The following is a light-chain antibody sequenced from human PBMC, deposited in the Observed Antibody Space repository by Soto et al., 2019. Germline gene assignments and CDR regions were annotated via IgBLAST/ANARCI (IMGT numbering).Light chain of an antibody. CDR3: QSYDSSLSGVV. CDR1: SSNIGAGYD. V-gene: IGLV1-40*01. CDR2: GNS. J-gene: IGLJ2*01. Sequence: QSVLTQPPSVSEAPGQRVTISCTGSSSNIGAGYDVHWYQQLPGTAPKLLIYGNSNRPSGVPDRFSGSKSGTSASLAITGLQAEDEADYYCQSYDSSLSGVVFGGGTNLTVL.